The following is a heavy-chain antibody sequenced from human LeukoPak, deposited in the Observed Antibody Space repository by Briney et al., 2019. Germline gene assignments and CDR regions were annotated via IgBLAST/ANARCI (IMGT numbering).Heavy chain of an antibody. Sequence: PSETLSLTCTVSGASPYWTWIRQPPGKGLEWIGYIYSTTGTTNSNPSLKSRVTMSLDTSKKHLSLKLSAVTAAHTAVYYCARGYGWFDPWGQGILVIVSS. CDR3: ARGYGWFDP. CDR1: GASPY. CDR2: IYSTTGTT. D-gene: IGHD3-10*01. J-gene: IGHJ5*02. V-gene: IGHV4-4*09.